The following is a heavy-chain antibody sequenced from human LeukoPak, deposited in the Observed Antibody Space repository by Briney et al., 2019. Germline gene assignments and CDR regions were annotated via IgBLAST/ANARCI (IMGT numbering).Heavy chain of an antibody. CDR3: ARDPRGSGMGEDY. CDR2: IYYSGST. V-gene: IGHV4-59*01. J-gene: IGHJ4*02. Sequence: PSETLSLTCTVSGGSISSYYWTWIRQPPGKRLEWVGYIYYSGSTNYNPSLKSRLTISLDTSKNQFSLKLSSVTAADTAVYYCARDPRGSGMGEDYWGQGTLVTVSS. CDR1: GGSISSYY. D-gene: IGHD3-10*01.